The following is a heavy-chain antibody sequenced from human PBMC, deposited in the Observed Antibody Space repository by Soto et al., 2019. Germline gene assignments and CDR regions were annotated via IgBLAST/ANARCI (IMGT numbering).Heavy chain of an antibody. J-gene: IGHJ4*02. D-gene: IGHD2-15*01. CDR2: IYYSGST. V-gene: IGHV4-30-4*01. CDR3: AREVVSRPRFDY. CDR1: GGSISSGDYY. Sequence: SETLSLTCTVSGGSISSGDYYWSWIRQPPGKGLEWIGYIYYSGSTYYNPSLKSRVTISVDTSKNQFSLKLSSVTAADTAVYYCAREVVSRPRFDYWGQGTLVTVSS.